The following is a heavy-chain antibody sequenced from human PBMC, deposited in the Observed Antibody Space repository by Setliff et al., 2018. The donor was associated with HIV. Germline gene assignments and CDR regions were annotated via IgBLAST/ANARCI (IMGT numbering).Heavy chain of an antibody. V-gene: IGHV4-38-2*02. CDR1: GDSISSDFY. CDR3: ASFFVTTVTNQDY. J-gene: IGHJ4*02. Sequence: SETLSLTCTVSGDSISSDFYWAWIRQPPGKGLEYIGSIHYNERTYYNPSLKSRVTISLDTSNNQFSLKLTSVTAADTAMYYCASFFVTTVTNQDYWGQGTPVTVSS. D-gene: IGHD4-17*01. CDR2: IHYNERT.